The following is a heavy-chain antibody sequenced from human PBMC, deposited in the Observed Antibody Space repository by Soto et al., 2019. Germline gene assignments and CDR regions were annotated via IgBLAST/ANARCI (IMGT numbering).Heavy chain of an antibody. V-gene: IGHV3-23*01. CDR2: ISGSGGST. Sequence: GGSLRLSCAASGFTFSSYAMSWVRQAPGKGLEWVSAISGSGGSTYYADSVKGRFTISRDNSKNTLYLQMNSLRAEDTAVYYCAKDWGYCSSTSCPGADAFDIWGQGTMVTVSS. D-gene: IGHD2-2*01. CDR3: AKDWGYCSSTSCPGADAFDI. CDR1: GFTFSSYA. J-gene: IGHJ3*02.